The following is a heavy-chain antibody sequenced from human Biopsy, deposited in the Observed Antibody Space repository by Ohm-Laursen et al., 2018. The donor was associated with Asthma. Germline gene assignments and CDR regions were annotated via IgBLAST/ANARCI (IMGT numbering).Heavy chain of an antibody. V-gene: IGHV4-59*01. J-gene: IGHJ4*02. D-gene: IGHD6-13*01. CDR3: ARATSTWSQSGPHYFDH. Sequence: GTLSLTCSVSPGSINDYYWNWIRQFPGKGLEWIGYVHSTGSTRFNPSLKSRLTISVDTSVDQVSLKLTSVTVADTAVYYCARATSTWSQSGPHYFDHWGQGTLVTVSS. CDR2: VHSTGST. CDR1: PGSINDYY.